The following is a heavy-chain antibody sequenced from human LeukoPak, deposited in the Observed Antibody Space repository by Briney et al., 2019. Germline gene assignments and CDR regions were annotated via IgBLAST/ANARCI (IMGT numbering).Heavy chain of an antibody. V-gene: IGHV1-18*01. D-gene: IGHD1-1*01. Sequence: GASVKVSCKASGYTFTSYGISWVRQAPGQGLEWMGWISAYNGNTNYAQKLQGRVTMTTDTSTSAAYMELRSLRSDDTAVYYCAGVELGRYYYYGMDVWGQGTTVTVSS. CDR3: AGVELGRYYYYGMDV. J-gene: IGHJ6*02. CDR1: GYTFTSYG. CDR2: ISAYNGNT.